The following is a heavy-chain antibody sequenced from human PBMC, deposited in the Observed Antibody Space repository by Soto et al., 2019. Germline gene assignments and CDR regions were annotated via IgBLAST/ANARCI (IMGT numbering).Heavy chain of an antibody. V-gene: IGHV3-30*09. CDR1: GFTFSSYA. Sequence: GGSLRLSCAASGFTFSSYAMHWVRQAPGKGLEWVAVISYDGSNKNFADSVKGRFVVSRDTSKNMMYLQMNSLRPEDTAVYYCAKWFGELFDGFDVWGQGTVVT. CDR3: AKWFGELFDGFDV. CDR2: ISYDGSNK. D-gene: IGHD3-10*01. J-gene: IGHJ3*01.